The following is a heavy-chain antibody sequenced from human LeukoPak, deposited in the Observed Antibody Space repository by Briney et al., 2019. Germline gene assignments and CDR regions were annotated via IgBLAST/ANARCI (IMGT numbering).Heavy chain of an antibody. CDR1: GFTFSNYA. D-gene: IGHD3-10*01. J-gene: IGHJ4*02. V-gene: IGHV3-64*01. CDR3: AKDLAMVRGVIAH. Sequence: PGGSLRLSCAASGFTFSNYAIHWVRQAPGKGLEYVSAISDNGGSTYYANSVKGRFTISRDNSKNTLYLQMDSLRAEDAAVYYCAKDLAMVRGVIAHWGQGTLVTVSS. CDR2: ISDNGGST.